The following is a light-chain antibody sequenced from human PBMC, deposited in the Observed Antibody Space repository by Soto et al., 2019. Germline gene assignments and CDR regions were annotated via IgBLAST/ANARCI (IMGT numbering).Light chain of an antibody. V-gene: IGKV3-15*01. CDR3: QQYGSSPPT. CDR1: QDVTTN. J-gene: IGKJ1*01. CDR2: DIS. Sequence: EISMTQFPAILSASPGEGATLSCRAAQDVTTNFAWYQLRRGQPPRLLIYDISTRATGVPARFSGSGSGTDFTLTISRLEPEDFAVYYCQQYGSSPPTFGQGTKVDIK.